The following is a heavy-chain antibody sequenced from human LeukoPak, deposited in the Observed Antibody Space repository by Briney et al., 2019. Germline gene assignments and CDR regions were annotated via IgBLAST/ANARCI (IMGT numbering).Heavy chain of an antibody. CDR3: VRDGTAMFYYHGMDV. Sequence: GGSLRLSCAASGFTFSNYAIHWVRQAPGKGLEWVACISYDGTKKYYGDSVKGRLTISRDNSENTLYLQVTSLRAEDTAVYYCVRDGTAMFYYHGMDVWGQGTTVTVSS. CDR2: ISYDGTKK. D-gene: IGHD2-21*02. CDR1: GFTFSNYA. V-gene: IGHV3-30*04. J-gene: IGHJ6*02.